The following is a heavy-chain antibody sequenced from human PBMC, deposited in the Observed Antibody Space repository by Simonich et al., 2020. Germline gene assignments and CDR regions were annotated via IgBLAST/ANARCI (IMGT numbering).Heavy chain of an antibody. CDR2: IKQDESEK. J-gene: IGHJ6*03. CDR3: ARDGLGTAYYYYMDV. V-gene: IGHV3-7*01. D-gene: IGHD7-27*01. CDR1: GFTFSSYW. Sequence: EVQLVESGGGLVQPGGSLRLSCAASGFTFSSYWMSWVRQAPGKGLEWVANIKQDESEKNYVDSVKGRFTIPRDNAKNSLYLQMNSLRAEDTAVYYCARDGLGTAYYYYMDVWGKGTTVTVSS.